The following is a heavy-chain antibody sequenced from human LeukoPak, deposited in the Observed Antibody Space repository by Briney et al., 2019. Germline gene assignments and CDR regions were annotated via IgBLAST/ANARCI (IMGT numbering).Heavy chain of an antibody. V-gene: IGHV1-46*01. CDR2: INPSGGST. CDR3: ARGDSSGWYDDYYYYYGMDV. Sequence: ASVKVSCKASGYTSTSYYMHWVRQAPGHGLEWMGIINPSGGSTSYAQKFQGRVTMTRDTSTSTVYMELSSLRSEDTAVYYCARGDSSGWYDDYYYYYGMDVWGQGTTVTVSS. J-gene: IGHJ6*02. D-gene: IGHD6-19*01. CDR1: GYTSTSYY.